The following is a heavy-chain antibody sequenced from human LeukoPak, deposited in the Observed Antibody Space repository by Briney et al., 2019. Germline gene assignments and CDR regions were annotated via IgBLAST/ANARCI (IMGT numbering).Heavy chain of an antibody. CDR1: GFTFGDYG. D-gene: IGHD3-10*01. CDR3: ARGKYYYSSGVDY. J-gene: IGHJ4*02. CDR2: INWNGGST. Sequence: GGSLRLSCAAYGFTFGDYGMSWVRQAPGKGLEWVSGINWNGGSTGYADSVKGRFTISRDNAKNSLYLQMNSLRAEDKALYYCARGKYYYSSGVDYWRQGTLVTVSS. V-gene: IGHV3-20*04.